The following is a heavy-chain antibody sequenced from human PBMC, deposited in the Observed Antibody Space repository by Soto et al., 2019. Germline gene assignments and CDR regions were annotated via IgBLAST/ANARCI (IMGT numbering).Heavy chain of an antibody. Sequence: SVKVSCKASGGTFSSYAISWVRQAPGQGLEWMGGIIPIFGTANYAQKFQGRVTITADESTSTAYMKLSSLRSEDTAVYYCARVAVAGTSHFDYWGQGTMVTVSS. J-gene: IGHJ4*02. CDR1: GGTFSSYA. D-gene: IGHD6-19*01. CDR2: IIPIFGTA. CDR3: ARVAVAGTSHFDY. V-gene: IGHV1-69*13.